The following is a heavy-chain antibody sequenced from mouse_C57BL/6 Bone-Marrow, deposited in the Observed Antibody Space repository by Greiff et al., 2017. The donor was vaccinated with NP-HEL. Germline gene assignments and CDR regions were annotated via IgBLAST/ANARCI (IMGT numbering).Heavy chain of an antibody. Sequence: VQLQQSGAELVRPGASVKLSCTASGFNIKDDYMHWVKQRPEQGLEWIGWIDPENGDTEYASKFQGKATITADTSSNTAYLQLSSLTSEDTAVYYCTTITTVAFDCWGEGTGLAVSS. D-gene: IGHD1-1*01. CDR2: IDPENGDT. CDR1: GFNIKDDY. J-gene: IGHJ2*03. CDR3: TTITTVAFDC. V-gene: IGHV14-4*01.